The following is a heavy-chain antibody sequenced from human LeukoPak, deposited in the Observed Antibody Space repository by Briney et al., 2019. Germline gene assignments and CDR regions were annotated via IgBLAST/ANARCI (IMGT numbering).Heavy chain of an antibody. CDR2: IYYSGST. D-gene: IGHD3-22*01. CDR1: GGSISSYY. Sequence: SETLSLTCTVSGGSISSYYWSWIRQPPGKGLEWIGYIYYSGSTNYNPSLKSRVTISVDTSKNQFSLKLSSVTAADTAVYYCASSAYYYDSSDPIDYWGQGTLVTVSS. J-gene: IGHJ4*02. CDR3: ASSAYYYDSSDPIDY. V-gene: IGHV4-59*08.